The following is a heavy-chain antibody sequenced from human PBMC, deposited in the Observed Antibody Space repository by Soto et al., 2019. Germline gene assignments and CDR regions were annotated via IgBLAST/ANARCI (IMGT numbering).Heavy chain of an antibody. CDR1: GGTFSSYA. J-gene: IGHJ6*02. CDR3: AREGKPAAGVYYCYGMGV. D-gene: IGHD6-13*01. CDR2: IIPIFGTA. V-gene: IGHV1-69*01. Sequence: QVQLVQSGAEVKKPGSSVKVSCKASGGTFSSYAISWVRQAPGQGLEWMGGIIPIFGTANYAQKFQGRVTITADESTSTAYMALSRLRSEDTAVYYCAREGKPAAGVYYCYGMGVWGQGTTVTVSS.